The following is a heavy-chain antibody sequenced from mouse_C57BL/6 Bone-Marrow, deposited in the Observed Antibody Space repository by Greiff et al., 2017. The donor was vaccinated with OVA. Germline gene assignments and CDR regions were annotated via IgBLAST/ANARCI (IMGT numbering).Heavy chain of an antibody. CDR3: ARLTRYDYDEGFDY. Sequence: VQLQQSGAELVRPGTSVKMSCKASGYTFTNYWIGWAKQRPGHGLEWIGDIYPGGGYTNYNEKFKGKATLTADKSSSTAYMQFSSLTSEDSAIYYWARLTRYDYDEGFDYWGQGTTLTVSS. CDR1: GYTFTNYW. V-gene: IGHV1-63*01. D-gene: IGHD2-4*01. J-gene: IGHJ2*01. CDR2: IYPGGGYT.